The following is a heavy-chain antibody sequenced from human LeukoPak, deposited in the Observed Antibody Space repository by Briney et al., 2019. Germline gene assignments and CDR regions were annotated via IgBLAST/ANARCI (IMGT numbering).Heavy chain of an antibody. J-gene: IGHJ5*02. D-gene: IGHD3-9*01. CDR2: ISAYNGNT. V-gene: IGHV1-18*01. CDR1: GYTLTSYG. Sequence: GASVKVSCKASGYTLTSYGISWVRQAPGQGLEWMGWISAYNGNTNYAQKLQGRVTMTTDTSTSTAYMELRSLRSDDTAVYYCARGRRITIVTWFDPWGQGTLVTVSS. CDR3: ARGRRITIVTWFDP.